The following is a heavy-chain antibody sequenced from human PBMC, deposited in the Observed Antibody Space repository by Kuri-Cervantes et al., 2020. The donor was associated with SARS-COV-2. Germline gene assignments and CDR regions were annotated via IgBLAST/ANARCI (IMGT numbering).Heavy chain of an antibody. V-gene: IGHV3-53*01. CDR3: ARGHDRRVYFSTPAPYYFDF. J-gene: IGHJ4*02. CDR2: IYRGGST. Sequence: GESLKISCAASGFTASSNYMSWVRQAPGKGLEWASVIYRGGSTSYADSVKGRFTISRDKSRNTLYLQMNSLRAEDTAVYYCARGHDRRVYFSTPAPYYFDFWGQGILVTVSS. CDR1: GFTASSNY. D-gene: IGHD3-22*01.